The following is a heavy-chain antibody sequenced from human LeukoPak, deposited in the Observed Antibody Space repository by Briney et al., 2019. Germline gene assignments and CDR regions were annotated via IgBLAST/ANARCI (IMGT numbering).Heavy chain of an antibody. CDR2: INPNSGGT. V-gene: IGHV1-2*02. Sequence: GASVKVSCKASGYTFTGYYMHWVRQAPGQGLEWMGWINPNSGGTNYAQKFQGRVTMTRDTSISTAYMELSRLRSDDTAVYYCARDLRGGFTILVMDVWGKGTTVTVSS. D-gene: IGHD3-3*01. CDR3: ARDLRGGFTILVMDV. J-gene: IGHJ6*03. CDR1: GYTFTGYY.